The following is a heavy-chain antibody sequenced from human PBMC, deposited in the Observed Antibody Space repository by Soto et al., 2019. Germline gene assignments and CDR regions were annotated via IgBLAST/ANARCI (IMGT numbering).Heavy chain of an antibody. D-gene: IGHD2-21*02. CDR1: GFTFSSYA. J-gene: IGHJ3*02. CDR2: ISGSGGST. V-gene: IGHV3-23*01. CDR3: AKWGWGGDCYSGGNAFDI. Sequence: EVQLLESGGGLVQPGGSLRLSCAASGFTFSSYAMSWVRQAPGKGLEWVSAISGSGGSTYYADSVKGRFTISRDNSKNTQHLQMNSRRAEDTAVYYFAKWGWGGDCYSGGNAFDIWGQGTMVTVSS.